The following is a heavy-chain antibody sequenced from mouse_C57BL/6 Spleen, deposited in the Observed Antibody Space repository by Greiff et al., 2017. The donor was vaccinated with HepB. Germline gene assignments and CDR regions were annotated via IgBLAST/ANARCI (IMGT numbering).Heavy chain of an antibody. CDR1: GYTFTDYY. D-gene: IGHD2-1*01. J-gene: IGHJ2*01. V-gene: IGHV1-19*01. Sequence: VQLQQSGPVLVKPGASVKMSCKASGYTFTDYYMNWVKQSHGKSLEWIGVINPYNGGTSYNQKFKGKATLTVDKSSSTAYMELNSLTSEDSAVYYCAKRGPYGNYYFDYWGQGTTLTVSS. CDR2: INPYNGGT. CDR3: AKRGPYGNYYFDY.